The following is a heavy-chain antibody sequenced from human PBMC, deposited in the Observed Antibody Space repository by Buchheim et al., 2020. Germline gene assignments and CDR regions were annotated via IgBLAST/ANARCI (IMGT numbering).Heavy chain of an antibody. CDR1: GGSFSGYY. J-gene: IGHJ6*02. CDR2: INHSGST. Sequence: QVQLQQWGAGLLKPSETLSLTCAVYGGSFSGYYWSWIRQPPGKGLEWIGEINHSGSTNYNPSLKSRVTISVDTSKNQFSLKLSSVTAADTAVYYCARTLAALAPYCYYYYGMDVWGQGTT. D-gene: IGHD6-6*01. V-gene: IGHV4-34*01. CDR3: ARTLAALAPYCYYYYGMDV.